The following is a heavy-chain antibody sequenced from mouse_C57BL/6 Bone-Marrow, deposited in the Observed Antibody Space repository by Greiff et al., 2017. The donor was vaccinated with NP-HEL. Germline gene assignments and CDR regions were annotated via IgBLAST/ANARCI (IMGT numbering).Heavy chain of an antibody. Sequence: VKLQESGAELVKPGASVKISCKASGYAFSSYWMNWVKQRPGKGLEWIGQIYPGDGDTNYNGKFKGKATLTADKSSSTAYMQLSSLTSEDSAVYYCARLDSSGYWFAYWGQGTLVTVSA. CDR3: ARLDSSGYWFAY. D-gene: IGHD3-2*02. CDR2: IYPGDGDT. CDR1: GYAFSSYW. J-gene: IGHJ3*01. V-gene: IGHV1-80*01.